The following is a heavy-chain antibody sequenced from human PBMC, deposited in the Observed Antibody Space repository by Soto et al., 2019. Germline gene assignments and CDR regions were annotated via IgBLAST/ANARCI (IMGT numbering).Heavy chain of an antibody. CDR2: ISYDGSNK. J-gene: IGHJ4*02. D-gene: IGHD6-13*01. CDR3: AKVKGQGGYSSSWYFDY. CDR1: GFTFSSYG. V-gene: IGHV3-30*18. Sequence: GGSLRLSCAASGFTFSSYGMHWVRQAPGKGLEWVAVISYDGSNKYYADSVKGRFTISRDNSKNTLYLQMNSLRAEDTAVYYCAKVKGQGGYSSSWYFDYWGQGTLVTVSS.